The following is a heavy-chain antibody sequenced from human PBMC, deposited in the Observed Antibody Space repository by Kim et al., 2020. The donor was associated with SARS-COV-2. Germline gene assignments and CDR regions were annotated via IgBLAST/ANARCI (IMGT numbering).Heavy chain of an antibody. CDR3: AVGWLTEEKYYTAMDI. J-gene: IGHJ6*02. D-gene: IGHD3-22*01. Sequence: DSVKGRFTISRDNAKNSLYLQMNSLRVEDTAVYYCAVGWLTEEKYYTAMDIWGQGTTVTVAS. V-gene: IGHV3-48*03.